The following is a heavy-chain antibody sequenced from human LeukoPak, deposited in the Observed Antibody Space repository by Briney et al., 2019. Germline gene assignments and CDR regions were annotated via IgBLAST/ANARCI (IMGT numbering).Heavy chain of an antibody. CDR3: AKDRGKVPAAIFDY. CDR1: GFTFSSYG. D-gene: IGHD2-2*01. CDR2: IRYDGSIK. V-gene: IGHV3-30*02. J-gene: IGHJ4*02. Sequence: PGGSLRLSCAASGFTFSSYGMHWVRQAPGKGLEWVAFIRYDGSIKYYADSVKGRFTISRDNSKNTLYLQMNSLRAEDTAVYYCAKDRGKVPAAIFDYWGQGTLVTVSS.